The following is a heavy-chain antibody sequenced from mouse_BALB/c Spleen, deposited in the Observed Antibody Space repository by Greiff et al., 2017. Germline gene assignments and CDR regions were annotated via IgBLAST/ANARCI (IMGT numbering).Heavy chain of an antibody. Sequence: QVQLQQSGPELVKPGASVKISCKASGYAFSSSWMNWVKQRPGQGLEWIGRIYPGDGDTNYNGKFKGKATLTADKSSSTAYMQLSSLTSVDSAVYFCARDLGRVYAMDYWGQGTSVTVSS. CDR1: GYAFSSSW. CDR3: ARDLGRVYAMDY. CDR2: IYPGDGDT. D-gene: IGHD4-1*01. V-gene: IGHV1-82*01. J-gene: IGHJ4*01.